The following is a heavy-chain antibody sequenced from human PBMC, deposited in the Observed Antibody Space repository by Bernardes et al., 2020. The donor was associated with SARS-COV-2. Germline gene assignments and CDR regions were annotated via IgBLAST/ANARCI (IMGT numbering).Heavy chain of an antibody. V-gene: IGHV3-15*01. D-gene: IGHD4-17*01. Sequence: SNPDGGTTEYAAPVEGRFTISRDDSINTLYLQMNSLKTEDTAVYYCTHYGDQGGGQGTLVTVSS. CDR2: SNPDGGTT. J-gene: IGHJ4*02. CDR3: THYGDQG.